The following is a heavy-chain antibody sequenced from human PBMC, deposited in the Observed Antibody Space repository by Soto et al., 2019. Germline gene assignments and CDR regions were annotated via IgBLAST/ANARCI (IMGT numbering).Heavy chain of an antibody. CDR1: GFTFSSYA. Sequence: EVQLLESGGGLVQPGGSLRLSCAASGFTFSSYAMSWVRQAPGKGLEWVSAISGSGGSTYYADSVKGRFTISRDNSKNTLYLQMNSLRDEDTSVYYCAKDLGHYYDSSGFGGDIGGQGTMVTVSS. CDR2: ISGSGGST. J-gene: IGHJ3*02. V-gene: IGHV3-23*01. CDR3: AKDLGHYYDSSGFGGDI. D-gene: IGHD3-22*01.